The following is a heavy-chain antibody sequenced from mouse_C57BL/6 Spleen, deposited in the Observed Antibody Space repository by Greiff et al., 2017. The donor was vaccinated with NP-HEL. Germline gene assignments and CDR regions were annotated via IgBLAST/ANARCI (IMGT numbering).Heavy chain of an antibody. Sequence: EVKLMESGPGLVKPSQSLSLTCSVTGYSITSGYYWNWIRQFPGNKLEWMGYISYDGSNNYNPSLKNRISITRDTSKNQFFLKLNSVTTEDTATYYCARESYYDYDDWYFDVWGTGTTVTVSS. J-gene: IGHJ1*03. V-gene: IGHV3-6*01. D-gene: IGHD2-4*01. CDR2: ISYDGSN. CDR3: ARESYYDYDDWYFDV. CDR1: GYSITSGYY.